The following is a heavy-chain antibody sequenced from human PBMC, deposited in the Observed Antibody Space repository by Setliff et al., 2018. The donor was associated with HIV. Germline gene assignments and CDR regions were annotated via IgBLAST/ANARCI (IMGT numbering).Heavy chain of an antibody. D-gene: IGHD3-3*01. CDR1: GGSISGYH. J-gene: IGHJ3*02. CDR2: IYTSRGT. V-gene: IGHV4-4*09. Sequence: SETLSLTCTVSGGSISGYHWNWLRQTPGKGLEWIGYIYTSRGTNYNHSLRTRVIISVDTSNQFSLKLSSVTAADAAVYYCARHQRSDFWSDHSDSFDIWGPGTMVTVSS. CDR3: ARHQRSDFWSDHSDSFDI.